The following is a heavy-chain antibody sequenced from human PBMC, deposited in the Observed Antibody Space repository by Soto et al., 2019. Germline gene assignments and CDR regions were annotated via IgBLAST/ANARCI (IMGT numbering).Heavy chain of an antibody. CDR1: GFTFSDYY. Sequence: QVQLVESGGGLVKPGGSLRLSCAASGFTFSDYYMTWVRQAPGKGLEYVSYIVPSSAYTNYADSVKGRFSISRDNAKNSLYLEMNSLRVEDTAVYYCARLRASSWYMGGYLDYWGQGTLVTVSS. CDR3: ARLRASSWYMGGYLDY. J-gene: IGHJ4*02. CDR2: IVPSSAYT. V-gene: IGHV3-11*06. D-gene: IGHD6-13*01.